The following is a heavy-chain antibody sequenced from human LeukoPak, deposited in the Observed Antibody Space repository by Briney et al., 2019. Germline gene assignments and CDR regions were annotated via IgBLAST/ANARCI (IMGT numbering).Heavy chain of an antibody. CDR1: GFSFTSYW. Sequence: GGCLRLSCAASGFSFTSYWMHWVRQVPGKGLMWVARINSAGSSASYGGSVQGRFTISRDNAKNTLALQMSSLRVEDTGSASVPTHMD. J-gene: IGHJ6*01. V-gene: IGHV3-74*01. D-gene: IGHD3-3*01. CDR2: INSAGSSA. CDR3: PTHMD.